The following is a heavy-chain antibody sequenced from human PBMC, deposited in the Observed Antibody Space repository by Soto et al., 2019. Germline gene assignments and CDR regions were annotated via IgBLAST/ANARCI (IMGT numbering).Heavy chain of an antibody. CDR3: ARYDYNGYYFDY. V-gene: IGHV1-46*01. CDR2: INPSGGGT. CDR1: GYTFGSYY. J-gene: IGHJ4*02. D-gene: IGHD4-4*01. Sequence: ASVKVSCKASGYTFGSYYMHWVRQAPGQGYEWMGIINPSGGGTTYAQKFQGRVNMTRDTSTSTVYMELSSLRSEDTAVYYCARYDYNGYYFDYWGQGTLVTVSS.